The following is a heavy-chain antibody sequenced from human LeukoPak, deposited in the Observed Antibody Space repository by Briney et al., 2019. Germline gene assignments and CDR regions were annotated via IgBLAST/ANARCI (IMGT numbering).Heavy chain of an antibody. CDR2: ISGSGGST. CDR1: GFTFSSYG. J-gene: IGHJ4*02. V-gene: IGHV3-23*01. Sequence: GGSLRLSCAASGFTFSSYGMHWVRQAPGKGLEWVSAISGSGGSTYYADSVKGRFTISRDNSKNTLYLQVNSLRAEDTAVYYCAKVANFTMVRGVDRYFDSWGQGTLVTVSS. D-gene: IGHD3-10*01. CDR3: AKVANFTMVRGVDRYFDS.